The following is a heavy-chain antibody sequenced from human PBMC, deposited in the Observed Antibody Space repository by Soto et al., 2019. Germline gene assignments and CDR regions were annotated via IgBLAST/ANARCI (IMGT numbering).Heavy chain of an antibody. Sequence: QITLKESGPPLINPTQTLTLTCTFSGFSLSTSGVAVGWIRQPPGKALEWLAIIYGNDDKRYNPSVSSRLTVTKDASKNEVVLTMTNMDPVDTGTYYCAHRKVGDFDFWGQGTLVTVSS. CDR2: IYGNDDK. CDR1: GFSLSTSGVA. CDR3: AHRKVGDFDF. V-gene: IGHV2-5*01. J-gene: IGHJ4*02. D-gene: IGHD1-26*01.